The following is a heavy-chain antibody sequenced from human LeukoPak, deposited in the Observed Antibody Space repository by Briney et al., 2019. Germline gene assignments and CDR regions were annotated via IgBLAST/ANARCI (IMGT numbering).Heavy chain of an antibody. D-gene: IGHD3-9*01. Sequence: PGGSLRLSCAASGFTFSSYSMNWVRQAPGKGLEWVSSIGSSSSCIYYADSVKGRFTISRDNAKNSLYLQMNSLRAEDTAVYYCARDGDPAKVYDIFPYGMDVWGQGTTVTVSS. CDR2: IGSSSSCI. V-gene: IGHV3-21*01. CDR1: GFTFSSYS. J-gene: IGHJ6*02. CDR3: ARDGDPAKVYDIFPYGMDV.